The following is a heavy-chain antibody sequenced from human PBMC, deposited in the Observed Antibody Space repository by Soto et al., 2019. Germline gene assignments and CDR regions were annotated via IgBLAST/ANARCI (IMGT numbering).Heavy chain of an antibody. CDR3: ARVRRFSGYRVLVPATIGYGMDV. Sequence: QVQLVQSGAEVKKPGSSVKVSCKTSGGTFSSYAISWVRQAPGEGLEWMGGIMPIFGAANYAQKFQGRVTVTAYDSPSTAYMELSSLRSEDTAVYYCARVRRFSGYRVLVPATIGYGMDVSGQGTTVSVSS. CDR2: IMPIFGAA. D-gene: IGHD2-2*01. J-gene: IGHJ6*02. CDR1: GGTFSSYA. V-gene: IGHV1-69*12.